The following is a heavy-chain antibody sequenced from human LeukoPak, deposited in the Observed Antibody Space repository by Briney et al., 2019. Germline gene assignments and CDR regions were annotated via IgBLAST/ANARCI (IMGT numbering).Heavy chain of an antibody. Sequence: PGGSLRLSCAASGFTFSSYAMHWVRQAPGKGLEYVSAISSNGGSTYYANSVKGRFTISRDNSKNTLYLQMGSLRAEDMAVYYCARPRGCGSARCNNFDYWGQGTLVTVSS. CDR3: ARPRGCGSARCNNFDY. CDR1: GFTFSSYA. D-gene: IGHD2-2*01. V-gene: IGHV3-64*01. J-gene: IGHJ4*02. CDR2: ISSNGGST.